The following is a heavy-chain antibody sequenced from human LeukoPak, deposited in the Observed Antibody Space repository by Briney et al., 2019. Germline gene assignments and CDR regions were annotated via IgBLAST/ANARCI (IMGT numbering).Heavy chain of an antibody. CDR3: AKVVTGTSEDDY. CDR1: GFTFSSYA. Sequence: GGSLRLSCAASGFTFSSYAMSWVRQAPGRGLEWVSTISGSGGSTYYADSVKGRFTISRDNSKNTLYLQMNSLRAEDTAVYFCAKVVTGTSEDDYWGQGTLVTVSS. V-gene: IGHV3-23*01. J-gene: IGHJ4*02. CDR2: ISGSGGST. D-gene: IGHD1-20*01.